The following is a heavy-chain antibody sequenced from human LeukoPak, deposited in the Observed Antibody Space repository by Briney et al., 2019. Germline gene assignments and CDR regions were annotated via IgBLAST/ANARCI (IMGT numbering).Heavy chain of an antibody. CDR3: ARRGYYYDSSGYYSYEGRDY. V-gene: IGHV3-48*04. Sequence: GGSLRLSCAASGFTFSSYSMNWVRQAPGKGLEWVSSISSSSSTIYYADSVKGRFTISRDNAKNSLYLQMNSLRAEDTAVYYCARRGYYYDSSGYYSYEGRDYWGQGTVVTVSS. D-gene: IGHD3-22*01. J-gene: IGHJ4*02. CDR2: ISSSSSTI. CDR1: GFTFSSYS.